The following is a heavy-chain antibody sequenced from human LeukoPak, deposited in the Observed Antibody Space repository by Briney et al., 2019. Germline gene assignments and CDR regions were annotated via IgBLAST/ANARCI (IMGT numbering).Heavy chain of an antibody. CDR2: ITSVSSYK. Sequence: PGGSLRLSFKASGFTFSNYAMDWVRPAPGEGLEWVSSITSVSSYKYYADSVKGRFTISRDNAKNSLFLQMNSLRAEDTAIYYCARDPTADDYWGQGTLVTVSS. J-gene: IGHJ4*02. CDR1: GFTFSNYA. CDR3: ARDPTADDY. D-gene: IGHD2-2*01. V-gene: IGHV3-21*01.